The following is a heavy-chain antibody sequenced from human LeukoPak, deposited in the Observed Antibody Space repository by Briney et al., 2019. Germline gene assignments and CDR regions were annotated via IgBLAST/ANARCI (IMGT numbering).Heavy chain of an antibody. CDR2: INPNSGGT. D-gene: IGHD3-10*01. V-gene: IGHV1-2*02. J-gene: IGHJ6*03. CDR1: GYTFTGYY. CDR3: ARVSLITMVRGVIIYNYYYMDV. Sequence: GASVKVSCKASGYTFTGYYMHWVRQAPGQGLEWMGWINPNSGGTNYAQKFQGRVTMTRDTSISTAYMELRSLRSDDTAVYYCARVSLITMVRGVIIYNYYYMDVWGKGTTVTISS.